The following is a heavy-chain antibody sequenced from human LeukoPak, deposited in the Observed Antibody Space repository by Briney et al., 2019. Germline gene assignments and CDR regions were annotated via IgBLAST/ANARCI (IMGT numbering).Heavy chain of an antibody. CDR2: IYAGGSK. D-gene: IGHD2-21*01. J-gene: IGHJ6*02. Sequence: GGSLRLSCAASGFTFSSNYMSWVRQAPGKWLEWVSMIYAGGSKYYADSVKGRFTISRDNSKNPLYLQMSSLRAEDTAVYYCASGLYGMDVWGQGTTVTVSS. CDR3: ASGLYGMDV. CDR1: GFTFSSNY. V-gene: IGHV3-66*01.